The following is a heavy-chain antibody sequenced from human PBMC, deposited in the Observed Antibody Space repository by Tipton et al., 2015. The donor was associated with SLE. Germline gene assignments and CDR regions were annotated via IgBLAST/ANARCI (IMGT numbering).Heavy chain of an antibody. D-gene: IGHD3-9*01. Sequence: GSLRLSCSASGFTFSSYAMHWVRQAPGKGLEYVSAISSNGGSTYYADSVKGRFTISRDNSKNTLYLQMSSLRAEDTAVYYCVKSAYYDILTGAYYFDYWGQGTLVTVSS. CDR2: ISSNGGST. J-gene: IGHJ4*02. CDR1: GFTFSSYA. V-gene: IGHV3-64D*06. CDR3: VKSAYYDILTGAYYFDY.